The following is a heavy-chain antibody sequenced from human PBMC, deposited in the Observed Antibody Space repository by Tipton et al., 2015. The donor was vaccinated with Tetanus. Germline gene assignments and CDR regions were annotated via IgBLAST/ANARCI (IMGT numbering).Heavy chain of an antibody. Sequence: LTCTVSGGPINSPDYSWGWIRQPPGKGLEWIGYIYQSGSTSYNPSLATRVTITADKSKNQFSLNLRSVTAADTAVYYCARDRGQQFVSDWFDPWGQGTLVTVSS. J-gene: IGHJ5*02. D-gene: IGHD6-6*01. V-gene: IGHV4-30-2*01. CDR2: IYQSGST. CDR1: GGPINSPDYS. CDR3: ARDRGQQFVSDWFDP.